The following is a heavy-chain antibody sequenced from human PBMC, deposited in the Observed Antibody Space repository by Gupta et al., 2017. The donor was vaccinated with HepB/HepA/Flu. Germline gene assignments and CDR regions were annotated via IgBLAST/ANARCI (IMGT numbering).Heavy chain of an antibody. CDR1: GFTFSTYA. D-gene: IGHD6-19*01. CDR3: AKGGSGWAYSFDC. J-gene: IGHJ4*02. V-gene: IGHV3-23*01. CDR2: ISSGGSSR. Sequence: EVQLLESGGGLVQPGGSLRLYCATSGFTFSTYAMTWVRQAPGKGLEWVASISSGGSSRNYADSVKGRLTISRDNSKNTLFLQMSSLRAEDTAVYYCAKGGSGWAYSFDCWGQGTLVTVSS.